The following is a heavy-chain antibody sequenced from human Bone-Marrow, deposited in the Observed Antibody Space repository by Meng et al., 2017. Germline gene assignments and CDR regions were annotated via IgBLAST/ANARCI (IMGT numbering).Heavy chain of an antibody. CDR3: ATGAAAADH. J-gene: IGHJ4*02. Sequence: VQVVESGGGLVKPGGSLSLSCVGSGGTFRNFWMTWVRQAPGKGLEWVGRIKRNSDGGTIDYAAPVKGRFTISRDDSKNTLSLQMDSLITEDTAVYFCATGAAAADHWCQGTLVTVSS. CDR2: IKRNSDGGTI. D-gene: IGHD6-13*01. CDR1: GGTFRNFW. V-gene: IGHV3-15*01.